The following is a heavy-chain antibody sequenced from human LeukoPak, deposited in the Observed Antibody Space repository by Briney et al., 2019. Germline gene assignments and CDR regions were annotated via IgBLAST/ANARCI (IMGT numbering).Heavy chain of an antibody. Sequence: SETLSLTCTVSGGSISSGGYYWSWIRQHPGKGLEWIGYIYYSGSTYYNPSLKSRVTISVDTSKNQFSLKLSSVTAADTAVYYCARDRVAAGTFWFDPWGQGTLVTVSS. V-gene: IGHV4-31*03. CDR1: GGSISSGGYY. D-gene: IGHD6-13*01. J-gene: IGHJ5*02. CDR2: IYYSGST. CDR3: ARDRVAAGTFWFDP.